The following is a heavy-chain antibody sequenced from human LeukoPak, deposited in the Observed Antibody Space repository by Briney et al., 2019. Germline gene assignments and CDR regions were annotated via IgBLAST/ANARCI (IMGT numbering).Heavy chain of an antibody. Sequence: SETLSLTCTVSGGSISSYYWGWIRQPPGKGLEWIGTIHHPEITHYNPSLERRVTISIDTSKNQFSLRLSSVTAADTAVYYCARERGHQIVPPTWIHNGGFDFWGQGTLVTVSS. D-gene: IGHD2-8*01. CDR1: GGSISSYY. J-gene: IGHJ4*02. CDR3: ARERGHQIVPPTWIHNGGFDF. CDR2: IHHPEIT. V-gene: IGHV4-38-2*02.